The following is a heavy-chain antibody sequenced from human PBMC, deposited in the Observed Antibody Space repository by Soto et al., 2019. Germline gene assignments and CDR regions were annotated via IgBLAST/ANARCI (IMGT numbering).Heavy chain of an antibody. CDR2: IYSGGST. Sequence: PGGSLRLSCAASGFTFSSYAMSWVRQAPGKGLEWVSVIYSGGSTYYADSVKGRFTISRHNSKNTLYLQMNSLRAEDTAVYYCARDLEYSGQFDYRGRRSLVTVSS. J-gene: IGHJ4*02. CDR3: ARDLEYSGQFDY. CDR1: GFTFSSYA. D-gene: IGHD5-12*01. V-gene: IGHV3-53*04.